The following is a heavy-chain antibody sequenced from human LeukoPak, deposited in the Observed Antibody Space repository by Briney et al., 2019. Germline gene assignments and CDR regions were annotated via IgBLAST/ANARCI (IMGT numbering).Heavy chain of an antibody. J-gene: IGHJ4*02. CDR2: ISYDGSNK. V-gene: IGHV3-30*04. D-gene: IGHD3-10*01. Sequence: GGSLRLSGAASGLTFSSYAMHWVGQAPGKGLDWEAVISYDGSNKYYADSVKGRFTTSRDNSTNTLYLQMNSLRAEDTAVYYCARALTYYYGSGSYILEDWGQGTLVTVSS. CDR1: GLTFSSYA. CDR3: ARALTYYYGSGSYILED.